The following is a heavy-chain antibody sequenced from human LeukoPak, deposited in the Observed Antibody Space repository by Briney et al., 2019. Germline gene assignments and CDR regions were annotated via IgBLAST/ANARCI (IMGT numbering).Heavy chain of an antibody. J-gene: IGHJ2*01. CDR1: GFTFSSYA. D-gene: IGHD1-14*01. V-gene: IGHV3-23*01. CDR3: ASRPAYWYFDL. CDR2: ISGSGGST. Sequence: GGSLRLSCAASGFTFSSYAITWVRQAPGKGLEWVSAISGSGGSTYYADSVKGRFTISRDNSKNTLYLQMNGLRAEDTAVYYCASRPAYWYFDLWGRGTLVTVSS.